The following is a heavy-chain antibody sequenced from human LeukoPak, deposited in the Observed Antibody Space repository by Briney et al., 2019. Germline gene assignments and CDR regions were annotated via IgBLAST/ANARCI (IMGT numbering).Heavy chain of an antibody. J-gene: IGHJ4*02. D-gene: IGHD6-19*01. CDR3: AREDSSGWYSGVIDY. V-gene: IGHV3-23*01. CDR1: GFTLSNYV. CDR2: ISGSGDIT. Sequence: PGGSLRLSCVASGFTLSNYVMSWVRQTPGKGLEWVSSISGSGDITFYADSVKGRFTISRDNAKNSLYLQMNSLRAEDTAVYYCAREDSSGWYSGVIDYWGQGTLVTVSS.